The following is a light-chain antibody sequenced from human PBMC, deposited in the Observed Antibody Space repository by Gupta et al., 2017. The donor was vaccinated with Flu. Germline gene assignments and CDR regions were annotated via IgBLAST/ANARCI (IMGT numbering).Light chain of an antibody. CDR2: DTS. Sequence: DIVLTQSPLLLSLSPGERATLSCRPSQSSSDYIAWYQQKPGQSPRLLIYDTSNRATGTPARFSGSGDGTDFTLTISRREPEDSAVYFCQHLYSGPPRLTFGGGTKVEI. V-gene: IGKV3-11*01. J-gene: IGKJ4*01. CDR1: QSSSDY. CDR3: QHLYSGPPRLT.